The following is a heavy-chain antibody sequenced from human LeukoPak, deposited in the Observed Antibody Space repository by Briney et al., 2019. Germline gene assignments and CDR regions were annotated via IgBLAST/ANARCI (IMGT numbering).Heavy chain of an antibody. CDR1: GFTFSDYA. J-gene: IGHJ4*02. D-gene: IGHD3-22*01. CDR2: IRNKAYGGTA. V-gene: IGHV3-49*03. CDR3: TRDLGGYYDSSGYCDY. Sequence: PGGSLRLSCTASGFTFSDYAMSWFRQAPGKGLEWVGFIRNKAYGGTAEYAASVKGRFTISRDDSKTIAYLQMNSLKTEDTAVYYCTRDLGGYYDSSGYCDYWGQGTLVTVSS.